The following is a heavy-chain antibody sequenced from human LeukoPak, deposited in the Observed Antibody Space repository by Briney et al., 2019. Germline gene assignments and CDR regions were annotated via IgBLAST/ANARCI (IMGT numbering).Heavy chain of an antibody. CDR2: IYYSGST. CDR1: GGSFSGYS. V-gene: IGHV4-34*01. CDR3: ARLRTGIAVAGTN. J-gene: IGHJ4*02. Sequence: SETLSLTCGVYGGSFSGYSWSWIRQPPGKGLEWIGSIYYSGSTYYNPSLKSRVTISVDTSKNQFSLKLSSVTAADTAVYYCARLRTGIAVAGTNWGQGTLVTVSS. D-gene: IGHD6-19*01.